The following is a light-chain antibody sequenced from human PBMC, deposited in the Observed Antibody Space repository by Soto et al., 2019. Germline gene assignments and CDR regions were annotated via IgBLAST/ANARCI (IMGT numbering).Light chain of an antibody. J-gene: IGKJ1*01. V-gene: IGKV3-11*01. Sequence: EIVLTQSPSTLSSSPGKRATLSCRASQTVSNKLAFYQHKPGQAPRLLIYDTSNRATGIPARFSGSGSGTDFTLTISSLEPEDFAVYYCQQHRSCPRTFGQGTKVDIK. CDR1: QTVSNK. CDR3: QQHRSCPRT. CDR2: DTS.